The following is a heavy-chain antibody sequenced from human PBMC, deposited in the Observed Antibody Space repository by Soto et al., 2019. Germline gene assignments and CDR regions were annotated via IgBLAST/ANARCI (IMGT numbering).Heavy chain of an antibody. D-gene: IGHD2-2*01. V-gene: IGHV3-23*01. CDR1: GFTFSSYA. J-gene: IGHJ2*01. Sequence: RGSLRLSCAASGFTFSSYAMSWVRQAPGKGLEWVSAISGSGGSTYYADSVKGRFTISRDNSKNTLYLQMNSLRAEDTAVYYCAKGYCSSTSCYEADWYFDLWGRGTLVTVSS. CDR2: ISGSGGST. CDR3: AKGYCSSTSCYEADWYFDL.